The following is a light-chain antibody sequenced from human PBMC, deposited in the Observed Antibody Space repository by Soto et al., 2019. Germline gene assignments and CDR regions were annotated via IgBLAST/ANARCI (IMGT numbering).Light chain of an antibody. CDR2: GNS. J-gene: IGLJ1*01. V-gene: IGLV1-40*01. Sequence: QSVLTQPPSVSGAPGQRVTISCTGSSSNIRAGYDVHWYQQLPGTAPKLLIYGNSNRPSGVPDRFSGSKSGTSASLAITGLQAEDEADYYCQSYDSSLSGYYVFGTGTKV. CDR3: QSYDSSLSGYYV. CDR1: SSNIRAGYD.